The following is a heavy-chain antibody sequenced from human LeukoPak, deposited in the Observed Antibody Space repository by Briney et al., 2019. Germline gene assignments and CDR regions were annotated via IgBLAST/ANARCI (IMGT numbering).Heavy chain of an antibody. CDR3: ARVSRAQGGMDV. CDR1: GFTLTSYE. Sequence: GGSLRLSCAASGFTLTSYEMNWVRRAPGKGLEYVSAISSNGGSTYYTSSVKGRFTISRDNSKNTLHLQMGSLRPEDMAVYYCARVSRAQGGMDVWGQGTTVTVSS. J-gene: IGHJ6*02. V-gene: IGHV3-64*01. CDR2: ISSNGGST.